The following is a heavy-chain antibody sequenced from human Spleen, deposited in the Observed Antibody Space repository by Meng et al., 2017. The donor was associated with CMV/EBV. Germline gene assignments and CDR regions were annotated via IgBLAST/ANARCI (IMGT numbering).Heavy chain of an antibody. D-gene: IGHD2-15*01. J-gene: IGHJ3*02. Sequence: GESLKISCAASGFTFSRHWMHWVRQAPGKGLVWVSRINSDGSTTTYADSVKGRFTISRDTAKNTLYLQMNGLRDEDTAVYYCARVVAARRDDALDIWGQGTTVTVSS. CDR1: GFTFSRHW. CDR2: INSDGSTT. V-gene: IGHV3-74*01. CDR3: ARVVAARRDDALDI.